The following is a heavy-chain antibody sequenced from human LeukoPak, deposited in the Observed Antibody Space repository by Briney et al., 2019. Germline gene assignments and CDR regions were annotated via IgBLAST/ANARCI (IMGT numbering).Heavy chain of an antibody. CDR1: GFTFSSYA. V-gene: IGHV3-23*01. J-gene: IGHJ6*02. Sequence: GGSLRLSCAASGFTFSSYAMSWVRQAPGKGLERVSAISGSGGSTYYADSVKGRFTISRGNSKSTLYLQMNSLRAEDTAVYYCANPVSPRARPYYYYGMDVWGQGTTVTVSS. CDR3: ANPVSPRARPYYYYGMDV. CDR2: ISGSGGST.